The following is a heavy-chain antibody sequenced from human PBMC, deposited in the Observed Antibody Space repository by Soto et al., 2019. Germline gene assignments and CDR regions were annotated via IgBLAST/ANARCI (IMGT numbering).Heavy chain of an antibody. J-gene: IGHJ5*02. CDR2: ISSSSSTI. V-gene: IGHV3-48*01. CDR1: GFTFSSYS. CDR3: ASAPVPAASIEYNCFDP. Sequence: PGGSLRLSCAASGFTFSSYSMNWVRQAPGKGLEWVSYISSSSSTIYYADSVKGRFTISRDNAKNSLYLQMNSLRAEDTAVYYCASAPVPAASIEYNCFDPWGQGTXVTVSS. D-gene: IGHD2-2*01.